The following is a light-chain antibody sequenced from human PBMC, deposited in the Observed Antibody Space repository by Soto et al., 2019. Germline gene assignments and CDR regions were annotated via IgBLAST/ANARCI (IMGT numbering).Light chain of an antibody. CDR3: QRYGSCLYL. CDR2: GTS. J-gene: IGKJ2*01. V-gene: IGKV3-20*01. CDR1: QSVSSSY. Sequence: EIVLTQSPGTLSLSPGERATLSCRASQSVSSSYLAWYQQKPGQAPRLLIYGTSSRATGIPDKFSGSGSGTDFTLTINSLGREDSAVYYFQRYGSCLYLFGQGTKLVIK.